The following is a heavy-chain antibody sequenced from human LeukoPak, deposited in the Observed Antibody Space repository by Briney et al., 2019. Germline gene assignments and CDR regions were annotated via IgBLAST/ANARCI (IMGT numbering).Heavy chain of an antibody. CDR1: GFTFSSYA. CDR2: IAYDGSRA. Sequence: GGSLRLSCAASGFTFSSYAMNWVRQAPGKGLEWVAVIAYDGSRAFYADSVKGRFTISRDNSKNTMSVQMDDLRAEDTAVYYCTRYNNDHFDYWGQGTLVTVSS. D-gene: IGHD1-14*01. J-gene: IGHJ4*02. CDR3: TRYNNDHFDY. V-gene: IGHV3-33*08.